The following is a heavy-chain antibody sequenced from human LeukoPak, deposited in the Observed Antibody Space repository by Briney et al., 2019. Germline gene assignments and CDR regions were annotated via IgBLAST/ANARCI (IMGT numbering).Heavy chain of an antibody. CDR1: GFTFSTFA. V-gene: IGHV3-7*01. Sequence: GGSLRLSCAASGFTFSTFAMIWVRQPPGKGLEWVANIKQEGSEKYYVDSVKGRFTISRDNAKNSLYLQMNSLRAEDTAVYYCARDPGIAVAGTGTYYYMDVWGKGTTVTVSS. CDR3: ARDPGIAVAGTGTYYYMDV. D-gene: IGHD6-19*01. CDR2: IKQEGSEK. J-gene: IGHJ6*03.